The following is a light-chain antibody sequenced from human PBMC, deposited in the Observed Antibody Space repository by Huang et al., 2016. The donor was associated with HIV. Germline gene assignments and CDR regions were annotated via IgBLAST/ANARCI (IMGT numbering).Light chain of an antibody. J-gene: IGKJ2*01. CDR1: QVINMN. V-gene: IGKV3-15*01. Sequence: EIVMTQSPATLSGSPGERATLSCSASQVINMNLGWYQQKLGQAPRLLIYGASTRATNVPARFSGGGSGAEFTLTINGLQSEDLATYYCQQYENWPYTFGQGTRLEI. CDR3: QQYENWPYT. CDR2: GAS.